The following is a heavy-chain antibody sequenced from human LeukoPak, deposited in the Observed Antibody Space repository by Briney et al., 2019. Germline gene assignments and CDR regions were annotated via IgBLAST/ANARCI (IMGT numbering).Heavy chain of an antibody. D-gene: IGHD3-22*01. Sequence: ASDKVSYMPCGYTFTNYDFIWVGQATGQGLEWVGWMNPTRGKAGFAQRSQARGSITRNISIVTAYMELSSLISEDAAVYYCARDFCDGHGYTFYYYGMDVWGQGTTVTVSS. CDR2: MNPTRGKA. CDR1: GYTFTNYD. CDR3: ARDFCDGHGYTFYYYGMDV. V-gene: IGHV1-8*01. J-gene: IGHJ6*02.